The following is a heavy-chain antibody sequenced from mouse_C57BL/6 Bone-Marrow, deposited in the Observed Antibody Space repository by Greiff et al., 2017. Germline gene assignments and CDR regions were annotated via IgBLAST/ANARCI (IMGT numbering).Heavy chain of an antibody. V-gene: IGHV1-55*01. CDR3: GRPYYSNYWYFDV. CDR1: GYTFTSYW. CDR2: IYPGSGST. D-gene: IGHD2-5*01. Sequence: QVQLQQPGAELVKPGASVKMSCKASGYTFTSYWITWVKQRPGPGLEWIGDIYPGSGSTNYNEKFKSKATLTVDTSSSTAYMQLSGLTAEDSAVYYGGRPYYSNYWYFDVWGTGTTVTVSS. J-gene: IGHJ1*03.